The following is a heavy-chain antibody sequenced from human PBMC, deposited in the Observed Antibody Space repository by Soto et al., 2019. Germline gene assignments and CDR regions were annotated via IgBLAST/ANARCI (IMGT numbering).Heavy chain of an antibody. CDR2: IYYSGST. V-gene: IGHV4-31*03. CDR1: GGSISSGGYY. J-gene: IGHJ4*02. D-gene: IGHD2-15*01. Sequence: PSETLSLTCTVSGGSISSGGYYWSWIRQHPGKGLEWIGYIYYSGSTYYNPSLKSRVTISVDTSKNQFSLKLSSVTAADTAVYYCARGGCSGGSCYDYFDYWGQGTLVTVSS. CDR3: ARGGCSGGSCYDYFDY.